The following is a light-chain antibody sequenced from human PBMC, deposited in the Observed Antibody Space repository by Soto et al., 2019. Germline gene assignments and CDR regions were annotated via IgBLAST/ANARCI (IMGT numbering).Light chain of an antibody. CDR2: DAS. V-gene: IGKV1-5*01. CDR3: QHYNSYSEA. J-gene: IGKJ1*01. CDR1: QSINNW. Sequence: DIQMTQSPATLSGSIGDRVTITCRASQSINNWLAWYQQKPGKAPKLLIYDASSLESGVPSRFGGSGSGTEFTLTISSLQPDDFATYYCQHYNSYSEAFGQGTKVDIK.